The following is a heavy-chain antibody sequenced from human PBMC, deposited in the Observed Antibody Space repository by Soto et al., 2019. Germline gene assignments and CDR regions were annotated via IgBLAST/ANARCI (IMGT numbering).Heavy chain of an antibody. D-gene: IGHD1-1*01. CDR2: IIPIFGTA. CDR3: AGAPVQLEYNWFDP. Sequence: QVQLVQSGAEVKKPGSSVKVSCKASGGTFSSYAISWVRQAPGQGLEWMGGIIPIFGTANYAQKFQGRVTITADEATRTADMELSSLRSEDTAVYYCAGAPVQLEYNWFDPWGQGTLVTVSS. CDR1: GGTFSSYA. J-gene: IGHJ5*02. V-gene: IGHV1-69*12.